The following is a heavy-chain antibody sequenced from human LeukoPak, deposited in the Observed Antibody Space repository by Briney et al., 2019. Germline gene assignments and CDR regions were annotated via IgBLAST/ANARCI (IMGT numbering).Heavy chain of an antibody. J-gene: IGHJ4*02. CDR1: GFTSSSYG. CDR2: IWYDGSNK. Sequence: GGSLRLSCAASGFTSSSYGMQWVRQAPGKGLEWVAVIWYDGSNKYYADSVKGRFTISRDNSKNTLYLQMNSLRAEDTAVYYCARDRSSSSWSLYYFDYWGQGTLVTVSS. CDR3: ARDRSSSSWSLYYFDY. D-gene: IGHD6-13*01. V-gene: IGHV3-33*01.